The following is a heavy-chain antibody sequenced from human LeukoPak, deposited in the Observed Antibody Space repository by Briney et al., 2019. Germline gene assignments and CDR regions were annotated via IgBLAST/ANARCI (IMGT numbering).Heavy chain of an antibody. V-gene: IGHV3-7*01. Sequence: GGSLRLSCAASGFTFSAHWMSWVRQAPGKGLEWVANIKEDGSEKNYVGSVKGRFTISRDNAKNSLYLQMNSLRAEDTAVYYCARDAILTGYYNFDYWGQGTLVTVSS. CDR1: GFTFSAHW. D-gene: IGHD3-9*01. CDR2: IKEDGSEK. CDR3: ARDAILTGYYNFDY. J-gene: IGHJ4*02.